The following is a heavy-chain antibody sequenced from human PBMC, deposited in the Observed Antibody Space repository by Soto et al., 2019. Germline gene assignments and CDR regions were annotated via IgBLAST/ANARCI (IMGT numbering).Heavy chain of an antibody. D-gene: IGHD1-26*01. J-gene: IGHJ5*02. Sequence: SETLSLTCTVSGGSISSYYWSWIRQPPGKGLEYIGYIYYSGSTNYNPSLKSRVTISVDTSKKQFSLKLSSVTAADTAVYYCARSLYSGSYPNWFDPSGQGTLVTVSS. CDR3: ARSLYSGSYPNWFDP. CDR2: IYYSGST. CDR1: GGSISSYY. V-gene: IGHV4-59*01.